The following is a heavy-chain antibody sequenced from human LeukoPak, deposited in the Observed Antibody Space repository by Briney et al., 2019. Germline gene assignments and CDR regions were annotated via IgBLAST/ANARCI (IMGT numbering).Heavy chain of an antibody. J-gene: IGHJ4*02. Sequence: ASVKVSCKASGYIFTNHDISWVRQAPGQGLEWMGWISTYNGDTKYAEKLQGRVTMTTDISTRTAYMELRSLRSDDTAVYYCARVPIPMATIRDYYFDYWGQGTLVTVSS. CDR3: ARVPIPMATIRDYYFDY. CDR1: GYIFTNHD. D-gene: IGHD5-24*01. CDR2: ISTYNGDT. V-gene: IGHV1-18*01.